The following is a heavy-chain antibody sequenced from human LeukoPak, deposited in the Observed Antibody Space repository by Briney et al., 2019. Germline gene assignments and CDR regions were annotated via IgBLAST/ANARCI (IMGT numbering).Heavy chain of an antibody. J-gene: IGHJ4*02. Sequence: GGSLRLSCAASGFIFSLYCMHWVRQAPGKGPMWVSRICPDGTGISYADSVKARLTTSRDNAKNTVYLQMNGLREEDTAVYYCVRDFRSADYWGQGTLVTVSS. V-gene: IGHV3-74*01. CDR1: GFIFSLYC. CDR3: VRDFRSADY. CDR2: ICPDGTGI.